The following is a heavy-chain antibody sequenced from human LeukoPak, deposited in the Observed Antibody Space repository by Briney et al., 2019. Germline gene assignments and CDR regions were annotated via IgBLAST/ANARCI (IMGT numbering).Heavy chain of an antibody. V-gene: IGHV4-59*01. J-gene: IGHJ3*02. Sequence: SETLSLTCTVSGGSISSYYWSWIRQPPGKGLEWIGYIYYSGSTNYNPSLKSRVTISVDTSKNQFSLKLSSVTAADTAVYYCARGRIVAAEFDIWGQGTMVTVSS. CDR1: GGSISSYY. CDR2: IYYSGST. D-gene: IGHD6-13*01. CDR3: ARGRIVAAEFDI.